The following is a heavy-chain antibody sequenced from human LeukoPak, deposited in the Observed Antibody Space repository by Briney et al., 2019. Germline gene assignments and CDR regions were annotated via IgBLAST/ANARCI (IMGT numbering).Heavy chain of an antibody. V-gene: IGHV3-64D*08. CDR3: VKGSYDSSGYYTDGCFDY. D-gene: IGHD3-22*01. CDR2: IIINGGRT. CDR1: GFTFSVYA. J-gene: IGHJ4*02. Sequence: PGVSLRLSCSVSGFTFSVYAMHWVRQAPGKGLECVSLIIINGGRTYYADSVKGGFTISRDNSRNTLYLQMSSLRADDTAVYYCVKGSYDSSGYYTDGCFDYWGQGTLVTVYS.